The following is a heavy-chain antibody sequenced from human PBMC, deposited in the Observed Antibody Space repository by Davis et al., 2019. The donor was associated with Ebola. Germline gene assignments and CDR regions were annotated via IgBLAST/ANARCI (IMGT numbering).Heavy chain of an antibody. V-gene: IGHV3-23*01. CDR3: AKEEANCGGDCYGYFDS. Sequence: GESLKISCAASGFTFSTYAMHWVRQAPGKGLEWVSVVSGRATTIYYADSVKGRFTISRDNSKNMLYLQMNSLRAEDTALYYCAKEEANCGGDCYGYFDSWGQGTLVTVSS. J-gene: IGHJ4*02. CDR2: VSGRATTI. CDR1: GFTFSTYA. D-gene: IGHD2-21*02.